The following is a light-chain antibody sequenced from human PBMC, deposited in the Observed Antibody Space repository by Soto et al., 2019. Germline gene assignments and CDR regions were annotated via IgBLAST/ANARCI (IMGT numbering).Light chain of an antibody. CDR3: QYSSDWPPRFT. V-gene: IGKV3-11*01. J-gene: IGKJ5*01. Sequence: EIVLTQSPVTLSLSPGERATLSCRASQSVGSYLAWYQQKVGQAPRLLIYDASNRATGIPARFSGSGSGTDFTLTISSLEPDDFAVYYCQYSSDWPPRFTFGQGTRLEIK. CDR2: DAS. CDR1: QSVGSY.